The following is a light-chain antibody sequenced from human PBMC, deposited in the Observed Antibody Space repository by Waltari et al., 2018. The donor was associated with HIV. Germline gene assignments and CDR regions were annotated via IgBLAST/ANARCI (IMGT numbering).Light chain of an antibody. CDR3: QSADSGGTWDVV. V-gene: IGLV3-25*03. CDR2: KDN. Sequence: SYELTQLPSVSVSPGQTARITCSGGALAKQYAYCYQQKPGQAPVLMIAKDNERPSGTPERFSGSSSGTTVTLTISGVQAEDEADYYCQSADSGGTWDVVFGGGTKLTVL. J-gene: IGLJ2*01. CDR1: ALAKQY.